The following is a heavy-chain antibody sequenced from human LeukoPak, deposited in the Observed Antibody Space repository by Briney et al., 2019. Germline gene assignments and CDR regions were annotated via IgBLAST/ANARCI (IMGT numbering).Heavy chain of an antibody. CDR1: GFTVSDNY. J-gene: IGHJ6*02. Sequence: GGSLRLSCAVSGFTVSDNYMTWVLQAPGKGLEWVSVIYSGGSTYYADSVTGRFTISRDNSKNTLYLQMNSLRVEDTAVYYCARDGVDEYNYLYGMDVWGQGTTVTVSS. CDR3: ARDGVDEYNYLYGMDV. CDR2: IYSGGST. V-gene: IGHV3-53*01. D-gene: IGHD5-24*01.